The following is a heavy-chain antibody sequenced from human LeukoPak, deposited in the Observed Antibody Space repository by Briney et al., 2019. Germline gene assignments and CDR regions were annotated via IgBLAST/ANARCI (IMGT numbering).Heavy chain of an antibody. D-gene: IGHD3-10*01. J-gene: IGHJ4*02. CDR2: ISAYNGNT. V-gene: IGHV1-18*01. Sequence: ASVKVSCTASGYTFTSYGISWVRQAPGQGLEWMGWISAYNGNTNYAQKLQGRVTMTTDTSTSTAYMELRSLRSDDTAVYYCAREGLWFGELSLPLDYWGQGTLVTVSS. CDR1: GYTFTSYG. CDR3: AREGLWFGELSLPLDY.